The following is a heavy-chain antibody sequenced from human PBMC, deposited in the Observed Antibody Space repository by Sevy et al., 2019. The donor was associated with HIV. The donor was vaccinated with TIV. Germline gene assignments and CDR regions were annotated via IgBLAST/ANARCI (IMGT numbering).Heavy chain of an antibody. CDR3: AKDVRSTSTPPS. J-gene: IGHJ5*02. D-gene: IGHD4-17*01. V-gene: IGHV3-23*03. Sequence: GGSLRLSCATSGFTFNIYALSWVRQAPGKGPEWVSGIDTGSHDTYIDSVKGRFTISRDNSKNTLYLQMNSPRAEDTAIYYCAKDVRSTSTPPSWGQGTLVTVSS. CDR1: GFTFNIYA. CDR2: IDTGSHDT.